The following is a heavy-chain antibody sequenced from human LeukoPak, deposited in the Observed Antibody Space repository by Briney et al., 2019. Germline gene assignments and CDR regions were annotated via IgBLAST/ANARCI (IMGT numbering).Heavy chain of an antibody. CDR2: ISSNGGST. Sequence: GGPLRLSCAASGFTFSSYAMNWVRQAPGKGLEYVSAISSNGGSTYYANSVKGRFTISRDNSKNSLYLQMNSLRTEDTALYYRAKMKDYYDSSGYVNWGQGTLVTVSS. V-gene: IGHV3-64*01. CDR3: AKMKDYYDSSGYVN. D-gene: IGHD3-22*01. J-gene: IGHJ4*02. CDR1: GFTFSSYA.